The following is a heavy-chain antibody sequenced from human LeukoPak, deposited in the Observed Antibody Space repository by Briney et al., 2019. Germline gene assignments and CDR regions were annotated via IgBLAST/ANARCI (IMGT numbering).Heavy chain of an antibody. V-gene: IGHV1-69*04. CDR1: GGTFSSYA. J-gene: IGHJ3*02. CDR3: ARDGYKGDAFDI. CDR2: IIPILGIA. D-gene: IGHD5-24*01. Sequence: SVKVSCKASGGTFSSYAISWVRQAPGQGLEWMGRIIPILGIANYAPKFQGRVTITADKSTSTAYMELSSLRSEDTAVYYCARDGYKGDAFDIWGQGTMVTVSS.